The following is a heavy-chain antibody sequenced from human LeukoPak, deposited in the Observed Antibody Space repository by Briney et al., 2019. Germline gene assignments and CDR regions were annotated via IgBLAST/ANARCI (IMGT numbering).Heavy chain of an antibody. Sequence: HPGGSLRLSCAASGLTFSSYAMHWVRQAPGKGLEWVAGISYDGSNKYYADSVKGRFTISRDNSKNTLYLQMNSLRAEDTAVYYCARDLYRSSGIAAAGTTTNYYYYGMDVWGQGTTVTVSS. V-gene: IGHV3-30*04. CDR3: ARDLYRSSGIAAAGTTTNYYYYGMDV. CDR1: GLTFSSYA. CDR2: ISYDGSNK. D-gene: IGHD6-13*01. J-gene: IGHJ6*02.